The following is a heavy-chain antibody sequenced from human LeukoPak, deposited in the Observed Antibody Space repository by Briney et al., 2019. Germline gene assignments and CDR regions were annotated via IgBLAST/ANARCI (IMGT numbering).Heavy chain of an antibody. V-gene: IGHV4-31*03. CDR3: ARDKNDYYGMDV. J-gene: IGHJ6*02. D-gene: IGHD2/OR15-2a*01. CDR2: IYYSGST. CDR1: GGSISSGGYY. Sequence: SETLSLTCTVSGGSISSGGYYWSWIRQHPGKGLEWIGYIYYSGSTYYNPSLKSRVTISVDTSKNQFSLKLSSVTAADTAVYYCARDKNDYYGMDVWGQGTTVTVSS.